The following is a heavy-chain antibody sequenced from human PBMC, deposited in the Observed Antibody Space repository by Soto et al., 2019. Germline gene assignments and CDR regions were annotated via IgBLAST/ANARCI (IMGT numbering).Heavy chain of an antibody. CDR3: AKAGGKVSTPFDP. V-gene: IGHV3-30*18. J-gene: IGHJ5*02. CDR2: ISNEARST. CDR1: GFSFSTYG. Sequence: QIQLVESGGGVVQPGISLRLSCAASGFSFSTYGMHWVRQTPGKGLEWVAVISNEARSTYYADSVKGRFTISRDNSRNTLFLQLNSLRTEDTAIYYCAKAGGKVSTPFDPWGQGTLFTVCS. D-gene: IGHD2-8*01.